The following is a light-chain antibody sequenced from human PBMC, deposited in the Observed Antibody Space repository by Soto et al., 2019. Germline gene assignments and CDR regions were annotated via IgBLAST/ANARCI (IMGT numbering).Light chain of an antibody. CDR2: KAS. V-gene: IGKV1-5*03. CDR1: QTISSW. Sequence: DIQMTQSPSTLSGSVGDRVTITCRASQTISSWLAWYQQKPGKAPKLLIYKASTLKSGVPSRFSGSVSGTDFTLTISSLQPDDFATYYCQHYNSFSEAFGQGTKVELK. J-gene: IGKJ1*01. CDR3: QHYNSFSEA.